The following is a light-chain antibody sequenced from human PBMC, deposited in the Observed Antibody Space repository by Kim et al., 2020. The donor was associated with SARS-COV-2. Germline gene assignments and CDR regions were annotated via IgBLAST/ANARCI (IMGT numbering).Light chain of an antibody. J-gene: IGKJ4*01. V-gene: IGKV3-20*01. CDR1: QTITTKY. Sequence: SPGERATLPCRASQTITTKYLAWYQQKPGQAPRLLIHGVSNRATGIPDRFSASGSGTDFTLTVSRLEPEDFSLYFCQHYGSSPLAFGGGTKVDIK. CDR2: GVS. CDR3: QHYGSSPLA.